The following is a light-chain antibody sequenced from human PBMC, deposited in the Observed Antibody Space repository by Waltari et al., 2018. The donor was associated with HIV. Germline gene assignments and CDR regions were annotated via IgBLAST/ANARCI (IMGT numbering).Light chain of an antibody. CDR3: ATWDDSLNGPV. J-gene: IGLJ2*01. V-gene: IGLV1-44*01. Sequence: QSVLTQQPSASGTPGQRVTISCSGSSSNIGNNTVNWYQQLPGAAPKLLIYINKPRPSGVPARCSGSKSGTSSSLAISGLQSEDEADYYCATWDDSLNGPVFGGGTKLTVL. CDR2: INK. CDR1: SSNIGNNT.